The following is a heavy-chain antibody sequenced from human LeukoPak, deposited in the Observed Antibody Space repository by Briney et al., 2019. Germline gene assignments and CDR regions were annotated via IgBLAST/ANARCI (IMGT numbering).Heavy chain of an antibody. D-gene: IGHD1/OR15-1a*01. CDR1: GGSISSSSYY. Sequence: PSETLSLTCTVSGGSISSSSYYWGWIRQPPGKGLEWIGSIYYSGSTYYNPSLKSRVTISVDTSKNQFSLKLSSVTAADTAVYYCARMNTSNYLDYWGQGNLVAVSS. V-gene: IGHV4-39*01. CDR2: IYYSGST. J-gene: IGHJ4*02. CDR3: ARMNTSNYLDY.